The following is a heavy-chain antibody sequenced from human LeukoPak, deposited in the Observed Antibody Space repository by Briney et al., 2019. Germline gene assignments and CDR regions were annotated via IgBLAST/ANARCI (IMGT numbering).Heavy chain of an antibody. V-gene: IGHV4-39*07. CDR3: AKSSYSIFDY. CDR1: RGSISSSNYY. J-gene: IGHJ4*02. D-gene: IGHD5-18*01. Sequence: SETLSLTRTVSRGSISSSNYYWGWIRQPPGKGLEWIGIINHSGRTYYKLSLKSRITISVDTSKNQFSLKLSSVTAADTAVYYCAKSSYSIFDYWGQGTLVTVSS. CDR2: INHSGRT.